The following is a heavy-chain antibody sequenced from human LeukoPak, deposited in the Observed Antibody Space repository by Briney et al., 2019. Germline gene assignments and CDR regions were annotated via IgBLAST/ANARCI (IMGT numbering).Heavy chain of an antibody. Sequence: ASVKVSCKASGYTFTSYGSSWVRQAPGQGLEWMGCISAYNGNTNYAQKLQGRVTMTTDTSTSTAYMELRSLRSDDTAVYYCARDVAVPYDILTGYYHFDYWGQGTLVTVSS. D-gene: IGHD3-9*01. CDR1: GYTFTSYG. CDR3: ARDVAVPYDILTGYYHFDY. CDR2: ISAYNGNT. V-gene: IGHV1-18*01. J-gene: IGHJ4*02.